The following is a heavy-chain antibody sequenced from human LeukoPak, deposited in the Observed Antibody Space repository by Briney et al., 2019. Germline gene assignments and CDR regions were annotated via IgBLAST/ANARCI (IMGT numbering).Heavy chain of an antibody. V-gene: IGHV1-8*01. Sequence: GASVKVSCKASGYTFTSYDINWVRQATGQGLEWMGWMNPNSGNTGYAQKFQGRVTMTRNTSISTAYMELSSLSSEDTAVYYCASVGLAVAGPYFDYWGQGTLVTVSS. CDR3: ASVGLAVAGPYFDY. D-gene: IGHD6-19*01. CDR2: MNPNSGNT. J-gene: IGHJ4*02. CDR1: GYTFTSYD.